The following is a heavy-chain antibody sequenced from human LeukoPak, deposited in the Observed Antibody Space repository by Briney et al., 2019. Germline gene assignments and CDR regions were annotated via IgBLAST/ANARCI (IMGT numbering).Heavy chain of an antibody. D-gene: IGHD4-17*01. CDR3: ARGLLTVTTCFDY. J-gene: IGHJ4*02. CDR1: GGTFSSYT. CDR2: IIPILGIA. Sequence: ASVKVSCKASGGTFSSYTISWVRQAPGQGLEWMGRIIPILGIANYAQKFQGRVTITADKSTSTAYMELSRLRSEDTAVYYCARGLLTVTTCFDYWGQGTLVTVSS. V-gene: IGHV1-69*02.